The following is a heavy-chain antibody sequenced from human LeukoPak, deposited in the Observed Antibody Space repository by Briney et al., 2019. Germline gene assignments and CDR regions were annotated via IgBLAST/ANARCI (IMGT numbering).Heavy chain of an antibody. D-gene: IGHD3-10*01. J-gene: IGHJ3*02. CDR2: FDPEDGET. Sequence: ASVKVSCKVSGYTLTELSMHWVRQAPGKGLEWMGGFDPEDGETIYAQKLQGRVTMTTDTSTSTAYMELRSLRSDDTAVYYCASSAVPDAFDIWGQGTMVTVSS. V-gene: IGHV1-24*01. CDR1: GYTLTELS. CDR3: ASSAVPDAFDI.